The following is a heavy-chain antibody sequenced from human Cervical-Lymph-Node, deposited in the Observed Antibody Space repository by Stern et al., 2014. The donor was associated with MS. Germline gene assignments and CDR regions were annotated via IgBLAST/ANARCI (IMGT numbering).Heavy chain of an antibody. Sequence: VQLVESGGGVVKPGGSLRLSCAVSGIDVSDYYMAWVRQAPGQGLEWISYISYSGKNKKYADSVKGRFTISRDNANNTVYLQMDSLRSEDTAFYYCVRDFNWGNSGSYDAWGQGTLVTVPS. CDR3: VRDFNWGNSGSYDA. CDR1: GIDVSDYY. CDR2: ISYSGKNK. V-gene: IGHV3-11*01. J-gene: IGHJ5*02. D-gene: IGHD6-19*01.